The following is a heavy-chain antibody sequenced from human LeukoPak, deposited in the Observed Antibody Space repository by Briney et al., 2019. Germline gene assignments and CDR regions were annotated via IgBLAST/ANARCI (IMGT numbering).Heavy chain of an antibody. CDR2: ISSSSSYI. D-gene: IGHD3-10*01. CDR3: ARRGPHSDYFDY. V-gene: IGHV3-21*01. J-gene: IGHJ4*02. CDR1: GFTFSSYS. Sequence: GGSLRLSCAASGFTFSSYSMNWVRQAPGKGLEWVSSISSSSSYIYYADSVKGRFTISRDNAKNSLYLQMNSLRAEDTAVYYCARRGPHSDYFDYWGQGTLVTASS.